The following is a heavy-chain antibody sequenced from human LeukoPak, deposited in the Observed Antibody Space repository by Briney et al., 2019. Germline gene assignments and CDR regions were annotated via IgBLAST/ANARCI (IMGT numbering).Heavy chain of an antibody. V-gene: IGHV6-1*01. Sequence: SQTLSLTCAISGDSFSSNSAAWNWISQSPSRGLEWLGRTYYISKWYTDYAVSVKSRITINPDTSKNQLSLQLNSVTPEDTAVYYCAKFNWNEGFDIWRRGRMVTVCS. D-gene: IGHD1-1*01. CDR3: AKFNWNEGFDI. CDR2: TYYISKWYT. J-gene: IGHJ3*02. CDR1: GDSFSSNSAA.